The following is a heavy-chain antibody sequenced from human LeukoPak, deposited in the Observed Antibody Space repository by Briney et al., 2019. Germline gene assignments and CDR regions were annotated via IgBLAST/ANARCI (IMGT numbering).Heavy chain of an antibody. CDR3: ARRAGYCSSTSCPTFDY. CDR2: IYPGVSDT. D-gene: IGHD2-2*01. CDR1: GYSLTSYW. Sequence: GALKISCKGSGYSLTSYWLGLVRQMPGKGLEGVGIIYPGVSDTRYSPSFQGQVTISADKSISTAYLQWSSLKASDTAIYYWARRAGYCSSTSCPTFDYWGQGTLVTVSS. V-gene: IGHV5-51*01. J-gene: IGHJ4*02.